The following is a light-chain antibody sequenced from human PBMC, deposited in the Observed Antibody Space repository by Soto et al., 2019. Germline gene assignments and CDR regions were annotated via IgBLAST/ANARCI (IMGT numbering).Light chain of an antibody. CDR2: EAT. CDR3: ISYKTDDTFV. CDR1: RSDIGASNS. V-gene: IGLV2-14*01. J-gene: IGLJ1*01. Sequence: QSALTQPASVSGSPGQSITISCAGTRSDIGASNSVSWYQHLPGRSPTLIIYEATNRPSGVSERFSGSKACDTASLTISGLQADDESEYFCISYKTDDTFVFGGGTKVTVL.